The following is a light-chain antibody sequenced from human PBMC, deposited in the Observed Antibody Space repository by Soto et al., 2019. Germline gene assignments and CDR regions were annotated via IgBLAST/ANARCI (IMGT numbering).Light chain of an antibody. CDR2: EGS. J-gene: IGLJ1*01. CDR3: CSSAGSSTFPYV. Sequence: QSVLTHPASVSGSPGQSIIISCTGTSSDVGSYNLVSWYQQHPGKAPKLMIYEGSKRPSGVSNRFSGSKSGNTASLTISGLQAEDQADYYCCSSAGSSTFPYVFGTGTKVTVL. V-gene: IGLV2-23*03. CDR1: SSDVGSYNL.